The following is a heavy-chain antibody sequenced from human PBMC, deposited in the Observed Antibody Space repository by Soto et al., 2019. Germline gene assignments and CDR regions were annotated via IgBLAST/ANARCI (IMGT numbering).Heavy chain of an antibody. J-gene: IGHJ6*02. V-gene: IGHV3-48*02. CDR2: ISSSSSTI. Sequence: EVQLVESGGGLVQPGGSLRLSCAASGFTFSSYSMNWVRQAPGKGLEWVSYISSSSSTIYYADSVKGRFTISRDNAKNSLYLQMNSLRDEDTAVYYCARDVVLERNYYYYGMDVWGQGTTVTVSS. CDR3: ARDVVLERNYYYYGMDV. D-gene: IGHD1-1*01. CDR1: GFTFSSYS.